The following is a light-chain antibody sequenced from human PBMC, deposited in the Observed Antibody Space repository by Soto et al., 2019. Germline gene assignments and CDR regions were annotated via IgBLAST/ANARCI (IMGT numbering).Light chain of an antibody. V-gene: IGKV1-16*01. CDR3: QHYKTYPYT. CDR1: QDISQN. J-gene: IGKJ2*01. Sequence: DIQMTQSPSSLSASVGDRVTITCRASQDISQNLAWFQQKPGTAPKSLIYDSFKLQHGVPSRFSGSGTGTDFTLTISPLQPEDFATYFCQHYKTYPYTFGQGTKVENK. CDR2: DSF.